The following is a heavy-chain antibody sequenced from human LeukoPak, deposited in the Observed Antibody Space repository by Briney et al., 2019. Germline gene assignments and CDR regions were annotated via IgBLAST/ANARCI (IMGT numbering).Heavy chain of an antibody. V-gene: IGHV1-2*02. J-gene: IGHJ4*02. CDR3: ARARPGIAVAGIDY. CDR1: GYTFTGYY. CDR2: INPNSGGT. D-gene: IGHD6-19*01. Sequence: GASVKVSCKASGYTFTGYYVHWVRQAPGQGLEWMGWINPNSGGTNYAQKFQGRVTMTRDTSISTAYMELSRLRSGDTAVYYCARARPGIAVAGIDYWGQGTLVTVSS.